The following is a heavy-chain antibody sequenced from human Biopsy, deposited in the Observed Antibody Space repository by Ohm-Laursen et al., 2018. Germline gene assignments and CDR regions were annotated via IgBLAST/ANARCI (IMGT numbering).Heavy chain of an antibody. CDR2: IPYSGST. CDR1: GGSISSDY. Sequence: SETLSLTCTVSGGSISSDYWSWIRQTPGKGLEWIGYIPYSGSTNYNPSLKSRVTISVDTSKNQFSLRLNSVTAADTAVYYCARATNSTGWPYYYFYGMDVWGQGTTVTVSS. V-gene: IGHV4-59*01. J-gene: IGHJ6*02. D-gene: IGHD2/OR15-2a*01. CDR3: ARATNSTGWPYYYFYGMDV.